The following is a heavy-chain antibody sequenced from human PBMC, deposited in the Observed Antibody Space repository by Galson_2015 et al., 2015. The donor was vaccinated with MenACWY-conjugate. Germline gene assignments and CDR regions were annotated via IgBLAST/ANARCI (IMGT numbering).Heavy chain of an antibody. V-gene: IGHV5-51*01. CDR3: ARQEIMVRGVPSQY. Sequence: QSGAEVKKPGEPLNISCTGSGYRFSSYSIDWVRQMPGKGLVWMGSIYPGDSDTRYSPSFQGQVTISAAQSIRTAYLQWSSLKASDTAMYYCARQEIMVRGVPSQYWGQGTLVSVSS. CDR1: GYRFSSYS. CDR2: IYPGDSDT. D-gene: IGHD3-10*01. J-gene: IGHJ4*02.